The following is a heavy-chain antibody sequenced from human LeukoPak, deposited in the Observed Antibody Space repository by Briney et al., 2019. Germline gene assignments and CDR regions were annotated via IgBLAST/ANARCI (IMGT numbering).Heavy chain of an antibody. CDR2: ISYDGSNK. CDR3: ARGGSGSYGYYYGMDV. D-gene: IGHD1-26*01. CDR1: GFTFSSYA. Sequence: GGSLRLSCAASGFTFSSYAIHWVRQTPGKGLEWVAVISYDGSNKYYADSVKGRFTISRDNSKNTLYLQMNSLRAEDTAVYYCARGGSGSYGYYYGMDVWGQGTTVTVSS. V-gene: IGHV3-30-3*01. J-gene: IGHJ6*02.